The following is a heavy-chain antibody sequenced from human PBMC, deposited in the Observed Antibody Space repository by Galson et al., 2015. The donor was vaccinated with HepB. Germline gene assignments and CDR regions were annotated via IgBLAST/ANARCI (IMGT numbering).Heavy chain of an antibody. J-gene: IGHJ1*01. D-gene: IGHD6-6*01. V-gene: IGHV3-21*01. CDR2: ISSSSSYI. Sequence: SLRLSCAASGFTFSSYSMNWVRQAPGKGLEWVSSISSSSSYIYYADSVKGRFTISRDNAKNSLYLQMNSLRAEDTAVYYCARDLEGRHSSSSTEYFQHWGQGTLVTVSS. CDR1: GFTFSSYS. CDR3: ARDLEGRHSSSSTEYFQH.